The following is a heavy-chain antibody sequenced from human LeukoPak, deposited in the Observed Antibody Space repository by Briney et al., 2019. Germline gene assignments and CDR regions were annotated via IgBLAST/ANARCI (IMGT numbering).Heavy chain of an antibody. D-gene: IGHD6-6*01. Sequence: PSETLSLTCTVSGGSISSGSYYWSWIRQPAGKGLEWIGRIYTSGSTNYNPSLKSRVTISVDTSKNQFSLKLSSVTAADTAVYYCASRPTGTVDYWGQGTLVTVSS. CDR3: ASRPTGTVDY. V-gene: IGHV4-61*02. J-gene: IGHJ4*02. CDR2: IYTSGST. CDR1: GGSISSGSYY.